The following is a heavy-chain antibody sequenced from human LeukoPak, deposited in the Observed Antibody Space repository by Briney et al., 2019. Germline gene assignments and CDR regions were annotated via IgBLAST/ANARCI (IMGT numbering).Heavy chain of an antibody. CDR2: INAYNGNT. Sequence: ASVKVSCKASGYPFTSYGISWVRPAPGQGLEWMGWINAYNGNTNYAQRLQGRVTMTTDTSTSTAYMELRSLRSDATAVYYCARDILWFGEHYYGMDVWGKGTTVTVSS. D-gene: IGHD3-10*01. J-gene: IGHJ6*04. V-gene: IGHV1-18*04. CDR3: ARDILWFGEHYYGMDV. CDR1: GYPFTSYG.